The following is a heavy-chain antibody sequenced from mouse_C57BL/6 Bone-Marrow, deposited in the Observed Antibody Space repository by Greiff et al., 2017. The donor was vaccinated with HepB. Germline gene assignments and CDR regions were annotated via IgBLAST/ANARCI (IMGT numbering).Heavy chain of an antibody. V-gene: IGHV3-6*01. J-gene: IGHJ2*01. CDR3: AGDIYYYGSSLGYFDY. Sequence: EVQLQESGPGLVKPSQSLSLTCSVTGYSITSGYYWNWIRQFPGNKLEWMGYISYDGSNNYNPSLKNRISITRDTSKNQFFLKLNSVTTEDTATYYCAGDIYYYGSSLGYFDYWGQGTTLTVSS. CDR1: GYSITSGYY. CDR2: ISYDGSN. D-gene: IGHD1-1*01.